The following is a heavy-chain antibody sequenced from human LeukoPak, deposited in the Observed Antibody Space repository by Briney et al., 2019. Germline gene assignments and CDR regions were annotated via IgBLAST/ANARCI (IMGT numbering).Heavy chain of an antibody. CDR2: ISGGGDST. CDR1: GFTFSSYA. Sequence: GGSLRLSCAASGFTFSSYAMSWVRQAPGKGLEWVSSISGGGDSTYYADSVRGRFTISRDNSKNTLYLQMNSLRAEDTAVYYCAKDQGYCTSTSCPDYWGQGTLVTVSS. J-gene: IGHJ4*02. D-gene: IGHD2-2*01. CDR3: AKDQGYCTSTSCPDY. V-gene: IGHV3-23*01.